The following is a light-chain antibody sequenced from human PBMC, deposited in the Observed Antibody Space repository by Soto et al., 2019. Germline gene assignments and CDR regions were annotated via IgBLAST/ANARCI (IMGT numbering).Light chain of an antibody. Sequence: QSVLTQPPSASGSPGQSVTISCSGTTSDIGAYNYVSWYQRQHPGKPPKLIIFEVSQRPSGVPDRFSGSKSGNTASLAISGLQSEDEADYYCTAWDDSLNGVVFGGGTKLTVL. CDR1: TSDIGAYNY. V-gene: IGLV2-8*01. CDR2: EVS. J-gene: IGLJ2*01. CDR3: TAWDDSLNGVV.